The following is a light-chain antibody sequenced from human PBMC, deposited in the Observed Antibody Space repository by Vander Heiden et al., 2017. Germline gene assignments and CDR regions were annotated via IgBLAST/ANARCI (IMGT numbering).Light chain of an antibody. J-gene: IGKJ1*01. CDR3: QQYGSSPWT. CDR1: QSVSSSY. Sequence: ESALTQTPGTLSLSTGERATLSCRASQSVSSSYLAWYQQKPGQAPRLLIYGASSRATGIPDRFSGSGSGTDFTLTISRLEPEDFAVYYCQQYGSSPWTFGQGTKVEIK. V-gene: IGKV3-20*01. CDR2: GAS.